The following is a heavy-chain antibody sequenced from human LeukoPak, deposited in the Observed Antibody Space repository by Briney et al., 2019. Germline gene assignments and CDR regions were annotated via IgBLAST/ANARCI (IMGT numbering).Heavy chain of an antibody. J-gene: IGHJ4*02. CDR2: IKQDGSET. Sequence: GGSLRLSCAASGFTFTNNFMSWVRQVPGKGLEWVANIKQDGSETTYADSVRGRFTIFRDNSKNTLYLQMDSLSAEDTAVYYCVKVDTWGQGTLVTVSS. CDR3: VKVDT. V-gene: IGHV3-7*01. D-gene: IGHD5-18*01. CDR1: GFTFTNNF.